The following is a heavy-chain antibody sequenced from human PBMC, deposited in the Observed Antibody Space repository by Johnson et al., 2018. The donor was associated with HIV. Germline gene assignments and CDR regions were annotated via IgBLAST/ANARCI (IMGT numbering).Heavy chain of an antibody. V-gene: IGHV3-11*01. CDR1: GFSVSGHY. J-gene: IGHJ3*02. Sequence: QVQVVESGGGVVRPGGSLRVSCAASGFSVSGHYMSWVRQAPGKGLEWVSYISSSGSTIYYADSVKGRFTISRDNAKNSLYLQMDSLRADDTAEYYCARDRGEWERRMDAVDIWGKGSMVAVSS. CDR3: ARDRGEWERRMDAVDI. CDR2: ISSSGSTI. D-gene: IGHD1-26*01.